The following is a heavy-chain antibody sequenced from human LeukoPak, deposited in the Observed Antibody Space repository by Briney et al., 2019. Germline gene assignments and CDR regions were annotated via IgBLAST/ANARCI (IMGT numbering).Heavy chain of an antibody. CDR1: GFTFSSYS. J-gene: IGHJ3*02. V-gene: IGHV3-48*01. D-gene: IGHD3-10*01. Sequence: GRSLRLSCAASGFTFSSYSMNWVRQAPGKGLEWVSYISSSSSTIYYADSVKGRFTISRDNAKNSLYLQMNSLRAEDTAVYYCARGGGRITMVRGVINDAFDIWGQGTMVTVSS. CDR2: ISSSSSTI. CDR3: ARGGGRITMVRGVINDAFDI.